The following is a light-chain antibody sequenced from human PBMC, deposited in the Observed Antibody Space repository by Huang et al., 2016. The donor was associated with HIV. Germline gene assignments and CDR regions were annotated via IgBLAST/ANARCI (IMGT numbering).Light chain of an antibody. CDR1: QDIGRD. CDR2: AAS. J-gene: IGKJ4*01. CDR3: QQLHTYPLT. Sequence: IQLTQSPSSLSASVVDRVTITCRASQDIGRDIAWYQQRPGGAPKLLIYAASTLQSGVPFRFSGGGSGTDFSLTISGLQAEDFATYHCQQLHTYPLTFGGGTTVDI. V-gene: IGKV1-9*01.